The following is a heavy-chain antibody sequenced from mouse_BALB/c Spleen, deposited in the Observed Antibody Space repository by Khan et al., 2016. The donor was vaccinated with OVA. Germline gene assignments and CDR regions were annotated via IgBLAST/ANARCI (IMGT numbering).Heavy chain of an antibody. V-gene: IGHV1-77*01. CDR2: IYPGSDTT. CDR3: TKEWAAWFPY. CDR1: GYIFTDYN. J-gene: IGHJ3*01. Sequence: QVQLKESGAELARPGASVKLSCKASGYIFTDYNINWMRQRTGQGLEWIGEIYPGSDTTYYNERFKGKATLTVDKYSRTAYMHPSSLNSEDSAVYFCTKEWAAWFPYWGQGTLVTVAA.